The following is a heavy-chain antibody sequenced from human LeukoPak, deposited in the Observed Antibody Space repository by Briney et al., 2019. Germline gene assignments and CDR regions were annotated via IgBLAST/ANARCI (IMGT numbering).Heavy chain of an antibody. Sequence: GGSLRLSCAASGFTFSSYAMHWVRQAPGKGLEWVAVISYDGTNKYYADSVKGRFTISRDNSKNTLYLQMNSLRAEDTAVYYCARDVEGDIVVVPAAPGDYWGQGTLVTVSS. J-gene: IGHJ4*02. CDR1: GFTFSSYA. CDR2: ISYDGTNK. D-gene: IGHD2-2*01. V-gene: IGHV3-30-3*01. CDR3: ARDVEGDIVVVPAAPGDY.